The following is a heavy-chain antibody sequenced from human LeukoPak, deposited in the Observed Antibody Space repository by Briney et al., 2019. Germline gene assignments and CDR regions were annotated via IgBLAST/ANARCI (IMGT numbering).Heavy chain of an antibody. J-gene: IGHJ4*02. CDR1: GYTFTNYY. CDR2: INPDGGSP. Sequence: ASVKVSCKASGYTFTNYYMHWVRQAPGQGLEWMGVINPDGGSPTYAQKFQGRVTMTRDTSTRTVYMDLRMLKSEDTAVSYSARDLSIVVATPYFDSWGQGNLVTVSP. D-gene: IGHD1-26*01. CDR3: ARDLSIVVATPYFDS. V-gene: IGHV1-46*01.